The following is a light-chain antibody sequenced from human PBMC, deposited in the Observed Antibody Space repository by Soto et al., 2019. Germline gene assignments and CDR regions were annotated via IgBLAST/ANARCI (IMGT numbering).Light chain of an antibody. J-gene: IGKJ4*01. CDR1: QSVSSY. Sequence: EIVLTQSPATLSLSPGERATLSCRASQSVSSYLAWYQQKPGQAPRLLIYDASNRATGIPARFSGSGSGTDFTLTIISLEPEDFAVYYCQQRSNWPRLTFGGGTKAEIK. V-gene: IGKV3-11*01. CDR2: DAS. CDR3: QQRSNWPRLT.